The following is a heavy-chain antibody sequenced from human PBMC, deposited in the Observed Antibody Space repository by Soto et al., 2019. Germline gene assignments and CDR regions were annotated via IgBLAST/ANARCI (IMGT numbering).Heavy chain of an antibody. J-gene: IGHJ4*02. D-gene: IGHD6-19*01. CDR1: GFTFSSYA. Sequence: GGSLRLSCAASGFTFSSYAMSWVPQAPGKGLEWVSAISGSGGSTYYADSVKGRFTISRDNSKNTLYLQMNSLRAEDTAVYYCAKFTGQWLVNQYYFDYWGQGTLVTVSS. CDR3: AKFTGQWLVNQYYFDY. V-gene: IGHV3-23*01. CDR2: ISGSGGST.